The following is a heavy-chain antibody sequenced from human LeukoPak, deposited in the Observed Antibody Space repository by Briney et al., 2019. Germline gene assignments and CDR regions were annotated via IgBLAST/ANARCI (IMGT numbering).Heavy chain of an antibody. J-gene: IGHJ4*02. V-gene: IGHV1-2*06. CDR1: GYIFTGYY. CDR3: AGDPYDYDSSTYYGSKVDY. D-gene: IGHD3-22*01. Sequence: ASVKVSCKASGYIFTGYYLHWVRQAPGQGLEWMGRINPNSGDTNYAQNFQGRVTMTRDTSISTAYMELSRLRSDDTAVYYCAGDPYDYDSSTYYGSKVDYWGQGTLVTVSS. CDR2: INPNSGDT.